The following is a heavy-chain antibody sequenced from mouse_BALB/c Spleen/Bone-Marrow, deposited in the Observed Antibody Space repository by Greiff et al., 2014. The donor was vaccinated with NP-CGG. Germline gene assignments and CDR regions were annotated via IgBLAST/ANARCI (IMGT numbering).Heavy chain of an antibody. CDR2: INSGGSYT. CDR1: GFTFSSYA. Sequence: EVKLVESGGGLVKPGGSLKLSCAASGFTFSSYAMSWVRQTPEKRLEWVATINSGGSYTYYPDSVKGRFTISRDNAKNTLHLQMSSLRSEDTAMYYCARGDWDEAMDYWGQGTSVTVST. J-gene: IGHJ4*01. D-gene: IGHD4-1*01. V-gene: IGHV5-9-3*01. CDR3: ARGDWDEAMDY.